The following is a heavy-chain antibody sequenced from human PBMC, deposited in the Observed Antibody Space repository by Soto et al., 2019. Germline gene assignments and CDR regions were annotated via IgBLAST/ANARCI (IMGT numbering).Heavy chain of an antibody. J-gene: IGHJ6*02. CDR3: ARDEYLDFFGTRADGMDV. CDR2: IWYDGINK. V-gene: IGHV3-33*01. D-gene: IGHD3-3*01. CDR1: GFTFSSYG. Sequence: GGSLRLSCAASGFTFSSYGMHWVRQAPGKGLECVAVIWYDGINKYYADSVKGRFTIFRDNSKNTLHLQMNSLRAEDTAVYYCARDEYLDFFGTRADGMDVWGQGPTVTVSS.